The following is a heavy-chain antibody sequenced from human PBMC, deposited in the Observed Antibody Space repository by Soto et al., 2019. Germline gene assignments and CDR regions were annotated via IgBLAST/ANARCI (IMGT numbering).Heavy chain of an antibody. V-gene: IGHV3-21*01. J-gene: IGHJ4*02. CDR1: VFSFRSYV. D-gene: IGHD3-22*01. CDR3: AREDSIIIPAVSDF. Sequence: GGSLRLSLSASVFSFRSYVINWVRPATGKGLEWVSSVSKSDYTYYSDSVKGRFTISRDNAKNSVSLQMNSLRVEDTAVYYCAREDSIIIPAVSDFWGQGTQVPVS. CDR2: VSKSDYT.